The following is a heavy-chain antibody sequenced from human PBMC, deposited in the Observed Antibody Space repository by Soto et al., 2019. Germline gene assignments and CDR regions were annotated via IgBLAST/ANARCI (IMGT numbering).Heavy chain of an antibody. V-gene: IGHV3-21*01. CDR2: ISSTSKYI. CDR3: ARGLSSGWFDY. J-gene: IGHJ5*01. CDR1: GFTFSNYS. D-gene: IGHD6-19*01. Sequence: EVQLVESGGGLVKPGGSLRVSCAASGFTFSNYSMNWVRQAPGKGLEWVSSISSTSKYIYYADSVKGRFTISRDNAKKPLYLQMNSLRAEYTAVYYCARGLSSGWFDYWGQGPLVTVSA.